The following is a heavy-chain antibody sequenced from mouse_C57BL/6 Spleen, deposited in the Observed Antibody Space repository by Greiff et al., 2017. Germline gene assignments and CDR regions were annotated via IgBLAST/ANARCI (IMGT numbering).Heavy chain of an antibody. CDR2: INPNYGTT. D-gene: IGHD2-5*01. CDR1: GYSFTDYN. V-gene: IGHV1-39*01. J-gene: IGHJ3*01. Sequence: VQLQQSGPELVKPGASVKISCKASGYSFTDYNLNWVKQSNGKSLEWIGVINPNYGTTSYNQKFKCKATLTVDQSSSTAYMQLNSRTSEDYAVYYCARSSDSNWFAYWGQGTLVTVSA. CDR3: ARSSDSNWFAY.